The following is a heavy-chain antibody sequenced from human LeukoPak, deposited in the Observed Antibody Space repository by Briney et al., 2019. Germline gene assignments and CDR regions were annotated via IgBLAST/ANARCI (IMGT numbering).Heavy chain of an antibody. D-gene: IGHD1-26*01. Sequence: GGSLRLSCAASGFTFSSYAMSWVRQAPGKGLEWVSGISGSGSSTYYADSVKDRLTISRDNSKNTLYLQMNSLRAEDTAIYYCARGSSGSYSPDYWGQGTLVTVSS. CDR3: ARGSSGSYSPDY. CDR2: ISGSGSST. CDR1: GFTFSSYA. J-gene: IGHJ4*02. V-gene: IGHV3-23*01.